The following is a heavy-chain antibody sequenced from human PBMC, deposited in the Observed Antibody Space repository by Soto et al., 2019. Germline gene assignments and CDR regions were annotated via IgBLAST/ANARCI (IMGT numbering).Heavy chain of an antibody. CDR1: GGTFSSDS. D-gene: IGHD6-6*01. CDR2: IIPIFGTA. Sequence: SVKVSCKASGGTFSSDSISWVLQAPGQVLEWMGGIIPIFGTANYAQKFQGRVTITADESTSTAYMELSSLRSEDTAVYYCAAVRAARPVDYWGQGTLVTVSS. V-gene: IGHV1-69*13. CDR3: AAVRAARPVDY. J-gene: IGHJ4*02.